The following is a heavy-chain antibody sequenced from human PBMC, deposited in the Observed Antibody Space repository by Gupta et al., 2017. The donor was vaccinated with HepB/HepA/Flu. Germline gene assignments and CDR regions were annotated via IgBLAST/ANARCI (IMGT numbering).Heavy chain of an antibody. CDR1: GFTFSSYE. CDR2: ISSSGSTI. CDR3: ARDENYGDYSSFDY. V-gene: IGHV3-48*03. D-gene: IGHD4-17*01. J-gene: IGHJ4*02. Sequence: EVQLVESGGGLVQPGGSLRLSCAASGFTFSSYEMNWVRQAPGKGLEWVSYISSSGSTIYYADSVKGRFTISRDNAKNSLYLQMNSLRAEDTAVYYCARDENYGDYSSFDYWGQGTLVTVSS.